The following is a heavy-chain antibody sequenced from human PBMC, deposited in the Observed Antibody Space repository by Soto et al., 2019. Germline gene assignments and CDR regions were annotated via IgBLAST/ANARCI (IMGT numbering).Heavy chain of an antibody. CDR1: GFTFDDYA. CDR3: AKGSYYDFCSGYFVFDY. D-gene: IGHD3-3*01. V-gene: IGHV3-9*01. Sequence: GGSLRLSCAASGFTFDDYAMHWVRQAPGKGLEWVSGISWNCGSIGYADSVKGRVTIPRDNAKNSLYLHMNSLRAEDTALYYCAKGSYYDFCSGYFVFDYWGQVTLVTVSS. J-gene: IGHJ4*02. CDR2: ISWNCGSI.